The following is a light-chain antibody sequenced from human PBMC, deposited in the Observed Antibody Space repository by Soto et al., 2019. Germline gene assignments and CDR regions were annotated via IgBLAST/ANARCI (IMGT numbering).Light chain of an antibody. V-gene: IGLV2-23*01. CDR3: CSYAGSSPVI. Sequence: QSVLTQPASVSGSPGQAITISCTGTGSDVGRYNLVSWYQQHPGKAPKLMIYEGSKRPSGVSNRFSGSKSGNTASLTISGLQAKDEADYYCCSYAGSSPVIVGGGTKLTVL. CDR1: GSDVGRYNL. J-gene: IGLJ2*01. CDR2: EGS.